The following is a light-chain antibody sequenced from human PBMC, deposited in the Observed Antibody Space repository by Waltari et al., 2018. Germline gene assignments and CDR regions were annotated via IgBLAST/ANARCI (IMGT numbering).Light chain of an antibody. V-gene: IGKV3-11*01. CDR1: QSVSYY. J-gene: IGKJ4*01. CDR3: QQRRNWPLT. Sequence: EIVLTQSPATLSLFPGERATLSCRATQSVSYYLAWYQQRPGQAPRLLIYDTSNRATGIPARFSGSGSETDFTLTISSLEPEDFAVYYCQQRRNWPLTFGGGTKVEIK. CDR2: DTS.